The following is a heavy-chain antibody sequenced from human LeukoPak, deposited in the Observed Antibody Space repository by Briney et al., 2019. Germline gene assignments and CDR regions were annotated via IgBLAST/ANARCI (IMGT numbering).Heavy chain of an antibody. J-gene: IGHJ4*02. CDR3: ARGLPSGSYSHYFDY. V-gene: IGHV4-34*01. Sequence: SETLSLTCDVSGGSISSGLYSWNWIRQPPGKGLEWIGEINHSGSTNYNPSLKSRVTISVDTSKNQFSLKLSSVTAADTAVYYCARGLPSGSYSHYFDYWGQGTLVTVSS. CDR1: GGSISSGLYS. CDR2: INHSGST. D-gene: IGHD1-26*01.